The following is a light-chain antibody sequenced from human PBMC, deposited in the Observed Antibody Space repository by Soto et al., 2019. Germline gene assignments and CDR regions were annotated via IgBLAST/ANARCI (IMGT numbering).Light chain of an antibody. J-gene: IGKJ1*01. CDR3: QQYNNWPRT. Sequence: EIVLTQSTPTLSWSPGERATLSCRASQRVSSYLAWYQQKPGQAPRLLIYGASTRAPGIPARFSGSGSGTDFNLSIRSLQSEDFAVYYCQQYNNWPRTFGQGTKVDIK. CDR1: QRVSSY. V-gene: IGKV3-15*01. CDR2: GAS.